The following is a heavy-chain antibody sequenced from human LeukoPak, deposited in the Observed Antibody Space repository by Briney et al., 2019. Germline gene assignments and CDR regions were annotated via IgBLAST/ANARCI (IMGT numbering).Heavy chain of an antibody. J-gene: IGHJ6*01. D-gene: IGHD2-2*01. Sequence: PGGSLRLSCAASGFTFSNYYMHWVRQAPGKGLLWVLRIKGDGSTTTYADSAKGRFTISRDNAKNTSHRQMTSLRDELSAVYYCVRAELWVGSCTSSNCLLACWAWG. CDR2: IKGDGSTT. V-gene: IGHV3-74*01. CDR3: VRAELWVGSCTSSNCLLACWA. CDR1: GFTFSNYY.